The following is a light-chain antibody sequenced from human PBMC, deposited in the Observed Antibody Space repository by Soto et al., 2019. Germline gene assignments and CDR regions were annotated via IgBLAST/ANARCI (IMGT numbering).Light chain of an antibody. V-gene: IGKV3-11*01. Sequence: EIVLTQSPATLSLSPGERATLSCWASQSVRSFLAWYQHKPGQAPRLLIYDATSRATGVPARFGGSGSGTDSTLTISSLEPEDFAVYYCQQRFNCPALTFGGGTKIEIK. J-gene: IGKJ4*01. CDR3: QQRFNCPALT. CDR1: QSVRSF. CDR2: DAT.